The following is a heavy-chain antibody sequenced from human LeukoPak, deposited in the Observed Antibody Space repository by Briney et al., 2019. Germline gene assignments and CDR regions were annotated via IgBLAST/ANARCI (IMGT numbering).Heavy chain of an antibody. CDR3: ARGTLLTVFDY. V-gene: IGHV3-30*04. Sequence: PGRSLRLSCAASGFTFSSYAMHWVRQAPGKGLEWVAVISYDGSKYYADSVKGRFTISRDNSKNTLYLQMNSLRAEDTAVYYCARGTLLTVFDYWGQGTLVTVSS. CDR2: ISYDGSK. J-gene: IGHJ4*02. CDR1: GFTFSSYA. D-gene: IGHD2-2*01.